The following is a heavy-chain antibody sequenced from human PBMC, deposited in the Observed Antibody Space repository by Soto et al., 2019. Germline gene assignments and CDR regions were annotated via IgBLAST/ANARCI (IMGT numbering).Heavy chain of an antibody. CDR2: IYYSGTT. D-gene: IGHD2-15*01. Sequence: PSETLSLTCTFSGGSVSSSSYYWGWIRQPPGKGLEWIGSIYYSGTTYYNPSLKSRVTISVDTSKNQFSLKLSSGTAADTAVYYCARSIRYCRGGSCYGYAFDIWGQGTMVT. CDR1: GGSVSSSSYY. J-gene: IGHJ3*02. CDR3: ARSIRYCRGGSCYGYAFDI. V-gene: IGHV4-39*01.